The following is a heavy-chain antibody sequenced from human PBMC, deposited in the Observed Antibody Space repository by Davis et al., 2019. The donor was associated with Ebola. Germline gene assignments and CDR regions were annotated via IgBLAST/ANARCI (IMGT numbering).Heavy chain of an antibody. CDR3: ATLDILTAYIPYAMDV. D-gene: IGHD3-9*01. CDR2: VDPKGGKT. Sequence: AASVKVSCKGSGYSFSDFYMHWVQGAPGKGLEWVGLVDPKGGKTVYAEKFQDRVTITADKSTDTVYMELSRLTYEDTAVYYCATLDILTAYIPYAMDVWGQGTTVTVS. V-gene: IGHV1-69-2*01. CDR1: GYSFSDFY. J-gene: IGHJ6*02.